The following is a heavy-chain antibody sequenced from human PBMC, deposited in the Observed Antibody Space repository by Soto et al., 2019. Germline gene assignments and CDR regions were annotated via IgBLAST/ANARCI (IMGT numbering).Heavy chain of an antibody. CDR1: GFTFSSYG. J-gene: IGHJ4*02. CDR3: ARGSSMLVEPDY. D-gene: IGHD6-13*01. Sequence: QVQRVESGGGVVQPGRSLRLSCAASGFTFSSYGMHWVRQAPGKGLEWVAVIWYDGSNKYYADSVKGRFTISRDNSKNTLYLQMNSLRAEYTAVYHRARGSSMLVEPDYWGQGTLVTVSS. V-gene: IGHV3-33*01. CDR2: IWYDGSNK.